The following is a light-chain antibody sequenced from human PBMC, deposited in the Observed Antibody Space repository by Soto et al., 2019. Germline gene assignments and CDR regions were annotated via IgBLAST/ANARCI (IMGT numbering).Light chain of an antibody. CDR3: QVWDIMTDNYV. V-gene: IGLV3-21*04. J-gene: IGLJ1*01. CDR2: YDS. Sequence: SYELTQPPSVSVAPEKTATITCGGNNIGNKRVHWYRQKPGQAPVLLISYDSDRPSGIPERFSGSNSENTATLTNSRVEAGDEADYYCQVWDIMTDNYVFGSGTKVTVL. CDR1: NIGNKR.